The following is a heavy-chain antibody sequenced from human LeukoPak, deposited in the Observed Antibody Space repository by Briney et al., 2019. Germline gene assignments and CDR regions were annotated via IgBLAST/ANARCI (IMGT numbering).Heavy chain of an antibody. CDR1: GGSFSGYY. CDR2: INHSGST. J-gene: IGHJ5*02. Sequence: PSETLSLTCAVYGGSFSGYYWSWIRQPPGKGLEWIGEINHSGSTNYNPSLKSRVTISVDTSKNQFSLKLSSVTAADTAVYYCARAAVVPAADNWFDPWGQGTLVTVSS. V-gene: IGHV4-34*01. D-gene: IGHD2-2*01. CDR3: ARAAVVPAADNWFDP.